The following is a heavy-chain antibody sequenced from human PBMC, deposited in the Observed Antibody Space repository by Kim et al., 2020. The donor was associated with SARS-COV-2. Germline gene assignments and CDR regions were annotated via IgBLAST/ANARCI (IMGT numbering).Heavy chain of an antibody. CDR3: ARESSSDCSGSSCYYFYSIDV. V-gene: IGHV1-2*02. CDR2: INPNSGVT. Sequence: ASVKVSCKPSGDTFTGNYVHWVRQAPGQGLEWMGWINPNSGVTNYAQKFQGRVTMTRDTSISTAYMELSRLRSDDTAVYFCARESSSDCSGSSCYYFYSIDVWGQGTTVTVSS. CDR1: GDTFTGNY. D-gene: IGHD2-2*01. J-gene: IGHJ6*02.